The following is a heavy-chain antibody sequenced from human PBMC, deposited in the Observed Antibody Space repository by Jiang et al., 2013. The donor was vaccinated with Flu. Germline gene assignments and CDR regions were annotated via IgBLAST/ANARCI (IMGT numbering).Heavy chain of an antibody. D-gene: IGHD6-25*01. J-gene: IGHJ6*04. Sequence: KGLEWVSYISSGGGTIFYADSVKGRLTVSRDNAQNSVFLQMSSLRVEDTAVYYCARGISSGWDYYYYAMDLWGKGTTVTVSS. CDR3: ARGISSGWDYYYYAMDL. CDR2: ISSGGGTI. V-gene: IGHV3-48*03.